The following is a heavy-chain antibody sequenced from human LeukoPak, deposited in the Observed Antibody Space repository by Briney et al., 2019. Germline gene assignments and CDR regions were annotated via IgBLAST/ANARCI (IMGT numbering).Heavy chain of an antibody. CDR2: IRSNAYGGTA. CDR3: TRAVIAAAGLFFDY. Sequence: GGSLRLSCTASEYNIGYYGMSWFRQAPGKGLEWVGFIRSNAYGGTAEYAASVKGRVTISRDDSKSIGYLQMNSLKTEDTAIYYCTRAVIAAAGLFFDYWGQGTLVTVSS. J-gene: IGHJ4*01. V-gene: IGHV3-49*03. CDR1: EYNIGYYG. D-gene: IGHD6-13*01.